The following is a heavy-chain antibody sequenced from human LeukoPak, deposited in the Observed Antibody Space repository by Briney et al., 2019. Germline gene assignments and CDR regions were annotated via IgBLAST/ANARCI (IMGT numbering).Heavy chain of an antibody. D-gene: IGHD3-10*01. Sequence: TSSQTLSLTCTVSGGSISSGSYYWSWIRQPAGKGLEWIGRIYTSGSTNYNPSLKSRVTISVDTSKNQFSLKLSSVTAADTAVYYCARDSGWGGAFDIWGQGTMVTVSS. CDR3: ARDSGWGGAFDI. CDR1: GGSISSGSYY. J-gene: IGHJ3*02. V-gene: IGHV4-61*02. CDR2: IYTSGST.